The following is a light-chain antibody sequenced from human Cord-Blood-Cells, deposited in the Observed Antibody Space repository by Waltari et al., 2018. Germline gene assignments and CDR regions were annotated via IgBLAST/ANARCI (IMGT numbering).Light chain of an antibody. V-gene: IGLV1-40*01. J-gene: IGLJ3*02. CDR3: QSYDSSLSPWV. Sequence: QSVLTQPPSVSGAPGQRVTISCTGSRSNIGAGYDVHWYQQLPGTAPKLLIYGNSNRPSAVPDRFSGSKSGTSASLAITGLQAEDEADYYCQSYDSSLSPWVFGGGTKLTVL. CDR1: RSNIGAGYD. CDR2: GNS.